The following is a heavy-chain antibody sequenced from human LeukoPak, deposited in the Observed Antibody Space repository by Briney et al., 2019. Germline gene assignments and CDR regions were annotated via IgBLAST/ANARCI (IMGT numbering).Heavy chain of an antibody. D-gene: IGHD3-3*01. CDR1: GYTFTSYG. J-gene: IGHJ6*03. Sequence: GASVRVSCKASGYTFTSYGITWVRQAPGQGLEWMGWISAYNGDIKYAQNLQGRVTMTTDTSTSTAYMELRSLRSDDTSVYYCARVGYDCWSGTHYYYDYMDIWGKGTTVTVSS. V-gene: IGHV1-18*01. CDR3: ARVGYDCWSGTHYYYDYMDI. CDR2: ISAYNGDI.